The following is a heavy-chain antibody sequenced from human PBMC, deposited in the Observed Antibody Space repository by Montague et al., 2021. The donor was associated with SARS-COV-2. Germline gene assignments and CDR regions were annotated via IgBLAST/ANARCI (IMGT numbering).Heavy chain of an antibody. CDR3: ARVSLAAAATRSDY. J-gene: IGHJ4*02. D-gene: IGHD6-13*01. CDR2: IYYSGST. V-gene: IGHV4-61*08. CDR1: GGSVSSGGYY. Sequence: SETLSLTCTVSGGSVSSGGYYWSWIRQPPGQGLEWIGYIYYSGSTNYXXXLKSRVTISLDTSKNQFSLKLTSVTAADTAVYYCARVSLAAAATRSDYWGQGTLVTVSS.